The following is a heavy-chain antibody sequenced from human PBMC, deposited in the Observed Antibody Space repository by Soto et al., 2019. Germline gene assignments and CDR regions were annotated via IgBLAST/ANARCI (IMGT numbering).Heavy chain of an antibody. CDR2: IYYSGST. CDR1: GGCISSYY. V-gene: IGHV4-59*01. CDR3: ARDGKDTMVRGVGEDYFDY. J-gene: IGHJ4*02. Sequence: QVQLQESGPGLVKPSETLSLTCTVSGGCISSYYWSWIRQPPGKGLEWIGYIYYSGSTNYNPSLKSRVTISVDTSKNQFSLKLSSVTAADTAVYYCARDGKDTMVRGVGEDYFDYWGQGTLVTVSS. D-gene: IGHD3-10*01.